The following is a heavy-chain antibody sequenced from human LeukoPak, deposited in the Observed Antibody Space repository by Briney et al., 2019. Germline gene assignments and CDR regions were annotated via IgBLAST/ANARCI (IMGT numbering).Heavy chain of an antibody. CDR3: ARDGGLGTYYYDSSGYYYTRDAFDI. CDR2: INTNTGNP. Sequence: ASVKVSCKASGYTFTSYAMNWVRQAPGQGLEWMGWINTNTGNPTYAQGFTGRFVFSLDTSVSTAYLQISSLKAEDTAVYYCARDGGLGTYYYDSSGYYYTRDAFDIWGQGTMVTVSS. CDR1: GYTFTSYA. J-gene: IGHJ3*02. V-gene: IGHV7-4-1*02. D-gene: IGHD3-22*01.